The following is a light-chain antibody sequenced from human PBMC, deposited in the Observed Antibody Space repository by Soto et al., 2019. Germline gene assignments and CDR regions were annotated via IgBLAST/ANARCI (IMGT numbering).Light chain of an antibody. CDR2: DAS. V-gene: IGKV1-5*01. Sequence: DIPMTQSPSTLSASVVDRVTITCRASQSISSWLAWYLQRPGKASKLLIYDASSLESGVPSRFSGSGSGTEFTLTISSLQPDAFATYYCQQYNSNSKYTFGQGTKLEIK. J-gene: IGKJ2*01. CDR3: QQYNSNSKYT. CDR1: QSISSW.